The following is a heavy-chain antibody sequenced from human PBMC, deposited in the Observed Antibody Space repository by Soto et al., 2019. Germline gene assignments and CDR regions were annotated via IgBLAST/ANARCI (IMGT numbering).Heavy chain of an antibody. Sequence: GGSLRLSCAASRFTFSTYEMHWVRQAPGKGLEWISCISSSGSSVYYADSVKGRFTISRDNSRNSLYLQMNSLRDEDTALYYCVRYCSSTLCNGVATRTFDYWGQGALVTVSS. D-gene: IGHD5-12*01. CDR3: VRYCSSTLCNGVATRTFDY. J-gene: IGHJ4*02. CDR2: ISSSGSSV. V-gene: IGHV3-48*03. CDR1: RFTFSTYE.